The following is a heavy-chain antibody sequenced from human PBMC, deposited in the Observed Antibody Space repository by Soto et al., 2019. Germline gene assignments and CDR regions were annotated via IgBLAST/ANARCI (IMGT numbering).Heavy chain of an antibody. J-gene: IGHJ4*02. V-gene: IGHV2-5*02. CDR2: IYWDDAK. Sequence: QITLNESGPTVVRPTEPLTLTCRFSGFSLTTSGVGVGWIRRSPGKAPERLALIYWDDAKRYSASLKSRLTITKDTSKNQVVLTVSDLDPTDTATYYCAHRVLRTVFGLVTTTAIYFDFWGQGTPVAVSS. D-gene: IGHD3-3*01. CDR1: GFSLTTSGVG. CDR3: AHRVLRTVFGLVTTTAIYFDF.